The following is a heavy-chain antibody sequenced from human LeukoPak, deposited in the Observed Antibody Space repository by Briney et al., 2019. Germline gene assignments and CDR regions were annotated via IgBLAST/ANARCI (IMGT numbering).Heavy chain of an antibody. CDR3: ARDTYYSGSSYYAGNWFDP. CDR1: GGSISTGGYY. J-gene: IGHJ5*02. Sequence: ASETLSLTCTVSGGSISTGGYYWSWIRQHPGKGLEWIGFIFYSGSTSYNPSLKSRVTISVDTSKNQFSLKLRSVTAADTAVYYCARDTYYSGSSYYAGNWFDPWGQGTLVTVSS. D-gene: IGHD2-15*01. CDR2: IFYSGST. V-gene: IGHV4-31*03.